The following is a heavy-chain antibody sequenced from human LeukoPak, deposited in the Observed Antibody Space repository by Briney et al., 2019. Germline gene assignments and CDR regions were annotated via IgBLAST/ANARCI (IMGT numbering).Heavy chain of an antibody. CDR2: INPNSGGT. J-gene: IGHJ6*02. D-gene: IGHD2-2*01. CDR1: GYTFTGYY. Sequence: ASVKVSCKASGYTFTGYYMHWVRQAPGQGLEWMGLINPNSGGTNYAQKFQGWVTMTRDTSISTAYMELSRLRSDDTAVYYCARSVVVPAAMGGYYGMDVWGQGTTVTVSS. CDR3: ARSVVVPAAMGGYYGMDV. V-gene: IGHV1-2*04.